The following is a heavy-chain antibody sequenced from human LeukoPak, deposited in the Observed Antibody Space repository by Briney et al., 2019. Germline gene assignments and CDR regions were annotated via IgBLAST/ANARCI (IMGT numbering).Heavy chain of an antibody. Sequence: ESLKISCKGSGYSFTSYWIGWVRQLPGKGLEWRGIIYPGDSDTRHSPPFQGQVTISADKYISTAYLQWSSLNASDTAMYYCARHDAVEDLYYFDYWGQGTLVTVSS. D-gene: IGHD5-24*01. CDR2: IYPGDSDT. CDR3: ARHDAVEDLYYFDY. J-gene: IGHJ4*02. V-gene: IGHV5-51*01. CDR1: GYSFTSYW.